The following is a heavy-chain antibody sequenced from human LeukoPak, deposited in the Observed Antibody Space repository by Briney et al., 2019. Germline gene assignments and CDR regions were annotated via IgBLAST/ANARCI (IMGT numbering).Heavy chain of an antibody. CDR2: LNPNYRDT. V-gene: IGHV1-2*06. Sequence: ASVKVSCKNPGYSIAGYYIHWVRQAPGQGLEWMGRLNPNYRDTNFAQRFQGRVTMTRDTTITTAFMELNNLRSDDTAIYYYARGAYDYDAFDIWGQGTLVTVSS. CDR1: GYSIAGYY. D-gene: IGHD4-11*01. CDR3: ARGAYDYDAFDI. J-gene: IGHJ3*02.